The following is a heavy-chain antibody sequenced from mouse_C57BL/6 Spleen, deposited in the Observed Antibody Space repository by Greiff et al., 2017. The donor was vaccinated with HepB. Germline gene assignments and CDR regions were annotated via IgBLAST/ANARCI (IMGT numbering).Heavy chain of an antibody. CDR3: ARDYYDYRLDY. V-gene: IGHV1-84*01. D-gene: IGHD2-4*01. CDR1: GYTFTDYY. J-gene: IGHJ2*01. Sequence: QVQLQQSGPELVKPGASVKISCKASGYTFTDYYINWVKQRPGQGLEWIGWIYPGSGNTKYNEKFKGKATLTVDTSSSTAYMQLSSLASEDSAMYCCARDYYDYRLDYWGQGTTLTVSS. CDR2: IYPGSGNT.